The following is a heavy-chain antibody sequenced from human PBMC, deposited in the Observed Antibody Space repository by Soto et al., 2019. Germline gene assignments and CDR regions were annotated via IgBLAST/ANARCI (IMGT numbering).Heavy chain of an antibody. CDR3: AKTPYDFWSSGQYLFDH. CDR1: GFTLSSYA. D-gene: IGHD3-3*01. CDR2: ISGSGGST. J-gene: IGHJ4*02. V-gene: IGHV3-23*01. Sequence: PGGSLRLSCAASGFTLSSYAMSWVRQAPGKGLEWVSGISGSGGSTYYADSVKGRFTITRDNSKNTLNLQMSSLRAEDTAVYYCAKTPYDFWSSGQYLFDHWGQGTLVTVSS.